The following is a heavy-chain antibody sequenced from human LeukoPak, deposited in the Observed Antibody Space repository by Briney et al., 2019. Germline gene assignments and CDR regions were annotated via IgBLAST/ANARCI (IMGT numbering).Heavy chain of an antibody. J-gene: IGHJ4*02. CDR2: ISGSGGST. CDR3: AKDRGITMVRGVMTPSLDY. CDR1: GFTFSSYA. D-gene: IGHD3-10*01. Sequence: GGSLRLSCAASGFTFSSYAMSWVRQAPGKGLEWVSSISGSGGSTYYADSVKGRFSISRDNSKNTLYLQVNSLRADDTAVYYCAKDRGITMVRGVMTPSLDYWGQGTLVTVSS. V-gene: IGHV3-23*01.